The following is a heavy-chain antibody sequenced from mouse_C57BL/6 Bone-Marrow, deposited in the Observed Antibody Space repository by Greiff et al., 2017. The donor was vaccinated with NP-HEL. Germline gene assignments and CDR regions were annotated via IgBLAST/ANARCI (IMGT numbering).Heavy chain of an antibody. CDR3: ARWHYDYPYWYFDV. CDR2: LNPNNGGT. D-gene: IGHD2-4*01. CDR1: GYTFTDYY. V-gene: IGHV1-26*01. J-gene: IGHJ1*03. Sequence: VQLQHSGPELVKPGASVKISCKASGYTFTDYYLNWVKQSHGKSLEWIGDLNPNNGGTSYHQKFKGKAKLTVDKSSSTAYMELRSLTSEDSAVYYCARWHYDYPYWYFDVWGTGTTVTVSS.